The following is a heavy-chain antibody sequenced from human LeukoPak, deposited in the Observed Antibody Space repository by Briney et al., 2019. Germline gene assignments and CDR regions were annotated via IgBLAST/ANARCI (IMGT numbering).Heavy chain of an antibody. CDR2: INHSGSA. J-gene: IGHJ5*02. D-gene: IGHD3-3*01. Sequence: PSETLSLTCAVYGGSFSGYYWSWIRQPPGKGLEWIGEINHSGSANYNPSLKSRVTLSIDKSKNQFSLKLSSVTAADTAVYYCARGRRHDFWSGYYALDIWDWFDPWGQGTLVTVSS. CDR1: GGSFSGYY. V-gene: IGHV4-34*01. CDR3: ARGRRHDFWSGYYALDIWDWFDP.